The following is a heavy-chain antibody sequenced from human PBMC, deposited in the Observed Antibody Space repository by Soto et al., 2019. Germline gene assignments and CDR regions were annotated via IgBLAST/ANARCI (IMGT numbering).Heavy chain of an antibody. J-gene: IGHJ4*02. V-gene: IGHV3-30*19. CDR3: ARWGTTGGLDV. Sequence: QVQLVESGGGVVQPGTSLRLSCVGSGFIFRSYVIHWVRQAPGKGLEWVALTSCDGSNTYYDDSVKGRFTISRDNSRNTVDLQMDSLRLEDTALYYCARWGTTGGLDVWGQGTLVSVSS. D-gene: IGHD3-16*01. CDR1: GFIFRSYV. CDR2: TSCDGSNT.